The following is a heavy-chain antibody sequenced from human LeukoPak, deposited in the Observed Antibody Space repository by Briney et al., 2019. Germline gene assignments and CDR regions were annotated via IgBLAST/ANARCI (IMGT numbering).Heavy chain of an antibody. D-gene: IGHD2-21*02. V-gene: IGHV4-34*01. J-gene: IGHJ5*02. Sequence: SETLSLTCAVYGGSFSGYYWSWIRQPPGKGLEWIGEINHSGSTNYNPSLKSRVTISVDTSKNQFSLKLSSVTAADTAVYYCAKDGVVVVTAIQGTWGQGTLVTVSS. CDR1: GGSFSGYY. CDR2: INHSGST. CDR3: AKDGVVVVTAIQGT.